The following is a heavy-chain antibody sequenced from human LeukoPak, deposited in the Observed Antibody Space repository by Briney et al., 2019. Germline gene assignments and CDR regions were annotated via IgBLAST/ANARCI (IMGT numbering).Heavy chain of an antibody. D-gene: IGHD3-16*01. CDR1: RFTSSGYG. Sequence: GGSLRLSCAASRFTSSGYGMHWVRQAPGKGLEWVAFISYDGSNQYYADSVKGRFTISRDNSKNALYLQMNSLGPEDTALYYCVKDTLLTGDTWGQGTLVTVSS. CDR2: ISYDGSNQ. J-gene: IGHJ4*02. CDR3: VKDTLLTGDT. V-gene: IGHV3-30*02.